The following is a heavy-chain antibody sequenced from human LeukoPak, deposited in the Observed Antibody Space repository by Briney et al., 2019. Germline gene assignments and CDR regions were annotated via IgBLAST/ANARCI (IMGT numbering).Heavy chain of an antibody. CDR2: VSVSGYNT. CDR3: AKVQSLYSSGWYDS. Sequence: PGGSLRLSCAASGFTFNSYAMNWVRQVPGKGLEWVSAVSVSGYNTYYADSVKGRFTISRDNSKNTLFLQMNSLRAEDTALYYCAKVQSLYSSGWYDSWGQGTRVTVSS. CDR1: GFTFNSYA. V-gene: IGHV3-23*01. D-gene: IGHD6-19*01. J-gene: IGHJ5*01.